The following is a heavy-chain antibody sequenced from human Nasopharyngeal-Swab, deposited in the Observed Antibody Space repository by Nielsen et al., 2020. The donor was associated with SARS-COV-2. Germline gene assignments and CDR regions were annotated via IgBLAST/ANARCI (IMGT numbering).Heavy chain of an antibody. CDR1: GYSFTSYW. J-gene: IGHJ4*02. Sequence: KVSCKGSGYSFTSYWIGGVRQMPGKGLEWMGIIYPGDSDTRYSPSFQGQVTISADKSISTAYLQWSSLKASDTAMYYCARQEYSGYDHHYFDYWGQGTLVTVSS. CDR3: ARQEYSGYDHHYFDY. CDR2: IYPGDSDT. D-gene: IGHD5-12*01. V-gene: IGHV5-51*01.